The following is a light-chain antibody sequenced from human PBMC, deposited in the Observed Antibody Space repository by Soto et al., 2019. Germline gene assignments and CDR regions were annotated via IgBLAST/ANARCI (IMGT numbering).Light chain of an antibody. Sequence: RVTITCRASQSISSWLAWYKQKPGRAPNLLIYDASTLQSGVSSRFSGSGSGTEFTLTINRLQPDDFATYYCQQYKSYSQFTFGQGTRLEIK. CDR3: QQYKSYSQFT. V-gene: IGKV1-5*01. J-gene: IGKJ5*01. CDR2: DAS. CDR1: QSISSW.